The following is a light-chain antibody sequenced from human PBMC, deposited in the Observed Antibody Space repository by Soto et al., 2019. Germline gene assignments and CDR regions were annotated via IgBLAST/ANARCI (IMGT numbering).Light chain of an antibody. V-gene: IGKV1-13*02. CDR2: DVS. J-gene: IGKJ5*01. CDR1: QDIRGA. CDR3: HQFNTYPIT. Sequence: AIQLTQSPSSLSASVGERVTITCRASQDIRGALAWYQQKPGKPPKLLIFDVSSLQSGVPSRFSCSGSGTDFTLTISSLQPEDVAPYYCHQFNTYPITFGLGTRLEIK.